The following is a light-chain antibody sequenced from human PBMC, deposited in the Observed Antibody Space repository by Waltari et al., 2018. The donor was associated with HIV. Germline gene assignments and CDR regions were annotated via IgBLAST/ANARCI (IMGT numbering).Light chain of an antibody. J-gene: IGLJ3*02. CDR2: KDS. Sequence: VVTQEPSLTVSPGQTARITCSGDALPKQYAYWYQQKPGQAPVAVIYKDSERPSGIPERFSGSSSGTTVTLTISGVQAEDEADYYCQSADSSGTWVFGGGTELTVL. CDR1: ALPKQY. CDR3: QSADSSGTWV. V-gene: IGLV3-25*03.